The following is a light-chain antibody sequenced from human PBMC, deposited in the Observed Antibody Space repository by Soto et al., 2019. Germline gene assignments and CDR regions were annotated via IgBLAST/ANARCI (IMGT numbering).Light chain of an antibody. Sequence: EMVLTQSPGTLSLSPGERATLSCRASQRVSSRSLDWYQQKPGQAPRLLIYGASSRATGIPDRFSGSGSGPDFTLTISRLEPEDFAVYYCQQYGTSPPSTFGQGTKLEIK. V-gene: IGKV3-20*01. J-gene: IGKJ2*01. CDR2: GAS. CDR3: QQYGTSPPST. CDR1: QRVSSRS.